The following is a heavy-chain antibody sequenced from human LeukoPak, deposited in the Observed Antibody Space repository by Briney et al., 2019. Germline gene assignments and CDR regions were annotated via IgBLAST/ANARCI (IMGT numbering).Heavy chain of an antibody. CDR1: GYTFTNYD. CDR3: ARDPVSRGDFYDY. Sequence: GASVKVSCKASGYTFTNYDISWVRQAPGQGLEWMGWISAYNGNRNYAQKLQGRVTMNTDTSTSTAYMELRSLRSDDTAVYYCARDPVSRGDFYDYWGQGTLVTVSS. CDR2: ISAYNGNR. V-gene: IGHV1-18*01. J-gene: IGHJ4*02. D-gene: IGHD2-21*02.